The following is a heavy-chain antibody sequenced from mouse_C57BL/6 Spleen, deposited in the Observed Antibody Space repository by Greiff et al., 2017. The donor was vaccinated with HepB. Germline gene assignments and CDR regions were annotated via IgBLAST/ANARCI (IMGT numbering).Heavy chain of an antibody. J-gene: IGHJ4*01. CDR1: GYAFSSYW. CDR3: ARSGLLRSGSWYGMGC. V-gene: IGHV1-80*01. CDR2: IYPGDGDT. D-gene: IGHD1-1*01. Sequence: QVQLQQSGAELVKPGASVKISCKASGYAFSSYWMNWVKQRPGKGLEWIGQIYPGDGDTTYNGKFKGKATLTADKSSSTAYMQLRSLTSEDSAVYFCARSGLLRSGSWYGMGCWGQGTSVTVSS.